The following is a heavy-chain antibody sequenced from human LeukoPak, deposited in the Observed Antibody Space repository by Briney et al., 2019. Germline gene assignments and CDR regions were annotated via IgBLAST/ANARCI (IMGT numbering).Heavy chain of an antibody. Sequence: GGSLRLSCAASGFTFSSYWMSWVCQAPGKGLEWVANIKQDGSEKYYVDSVKGRFTISRDNAKNSLYLQMNSLRAEDTAVYYCARGAYYDFWSGYSGGYYFDYWGQGTLVTVSS. D-gene: IGHD3-3*01. V-gene: IGHV3-7*01. CDR2: IKQDGSEK. CDR1: GFTFSSYW. J-gene: IGHJ4*02. CDR3: ARGAYYDFWSGYSGGYYFDY.